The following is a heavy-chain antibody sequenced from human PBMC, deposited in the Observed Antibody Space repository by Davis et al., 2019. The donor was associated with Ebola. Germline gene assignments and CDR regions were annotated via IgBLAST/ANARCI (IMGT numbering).Heavy chain of an antibody. V-gene: IGHV4-59*02. CDR1: GASVSGHY. D-gene: IGHD3-10*01. CDR3: VRVREGRNQLLYEWTFDS. CDR2: ISFSGTT. Sequence: PGGSLRLSCTVSGASVSGHYWNWFRQPPGKGLEWIGFISFSGTTNYNPSLKSRVTMSVDTSKNEFSLKLKSVIAADTAVYYCVRVREGRNQLLYEWTFDSWGQGTLVIVSS. J-gene: IGHJ4*02.